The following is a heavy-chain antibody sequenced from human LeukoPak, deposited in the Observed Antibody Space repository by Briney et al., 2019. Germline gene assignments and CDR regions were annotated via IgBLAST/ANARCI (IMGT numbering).Heavy chain of an antibody. CDR1: GDSISSSNW. Sequence: SGTLSLTCVVSGDSISSSNWWNWVRQPPGKGLEWIGEVYHSGTTNYNPSLKSRVTISIDTSKNQFSLKLNSVTAADTAVYYCAAESERWLLRSWGQGTLVTVSS. J-gene: IGHJ4*02. CDR3: AAESERWLLRS. D-gene: IGHD6-19*01. CDR2: VYHSGTT. V-gene: IGHV4-4*02.